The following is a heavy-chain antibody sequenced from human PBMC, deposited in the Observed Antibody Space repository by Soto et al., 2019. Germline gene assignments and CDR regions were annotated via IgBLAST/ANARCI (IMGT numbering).Heavy chain of an antibody. J-gene: IGHJ4*02. V-gene: IGHV3-23*01. CDR1: GFTFSSYA. Sequence: LRLSCAASGFTFSSYAMSWVRQAPGKGLEWVSAISGSGGSTYYADSVKGRFTISRDNSKNTLYLQMNSLRAEDTAVYYCAKVCNDSSGYYCYWGQGTLVTVSS. CDR3: AKVCNDSSGYYCY. CDR2: ISGSGGST. D-gene: IGHD3-22*01.